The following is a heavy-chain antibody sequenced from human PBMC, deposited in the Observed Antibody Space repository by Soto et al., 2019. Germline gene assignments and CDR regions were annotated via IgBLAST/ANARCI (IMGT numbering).Heavy chain of an antibody. CDR2: IIPIFGTA. D-gene: IGHD1-20*01. V-gene: IGHV1-69*01. CDR1: GGTFSSYA. Sequence: QVQLVQSGAEVKKPGSSVKVSCKASGGTFSSYAISWVRQAPGQGLEWMGGIIPIFGTANYAQKFQGRVTIPADESTSTASMELSSLRSEDTAVYSCAGGWLRYKLGGMDVWGPGTTVTVSS. J-gene: IGHJ6*02. CDR3: AGGWLRYKLGGMDV.